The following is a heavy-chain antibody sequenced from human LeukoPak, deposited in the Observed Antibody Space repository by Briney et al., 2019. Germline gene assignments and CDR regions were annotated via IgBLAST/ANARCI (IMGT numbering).Heavy chain of an antibody. D-gene: IGHD3-22*01. CDR1: GYTFTSYY. J-gene: IGHJ4*02. CDR3: ARDRSPLDSSGFDFDY. V-gene: IGHV1-46*01. CDR2: INPSAGTT. Sequence: GASVKVSCKASGYTFTSYYMHWVRQAPGQGLEWMGLINPSAGTTTYAQKFQGRVTVTRDTSTSTVYMELSSLRSEDTAVYYCARDRSPLDSSGFDFDYWGQGTLVTVSS.